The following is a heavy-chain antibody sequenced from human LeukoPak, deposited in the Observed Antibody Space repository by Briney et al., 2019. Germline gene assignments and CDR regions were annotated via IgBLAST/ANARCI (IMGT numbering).Heavy chain of an antibody. D-gene: IGHD2-15*01. J-gene: IGHJ3*02. V-gene: IGHV4-34*01. CDR2: INHSGST. CDR1: DGSFSGYY. CDR3: ARREVVVADDAFDI. Sequence: SETLSLTCAVYDGSFSGYYWSWIRQPPGKGLEWIGEINHSGSTNYNPSLKSRVTISVDTSKNQFSLKLSSVTAADTAVYYCARREVVVADDAFDIWGQGTMVTVSS.